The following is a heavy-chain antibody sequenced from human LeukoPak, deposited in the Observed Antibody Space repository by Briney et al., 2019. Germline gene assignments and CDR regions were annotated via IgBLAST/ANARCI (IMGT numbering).Heavy chain of an antibody. Sequence: GGSLRLSCAASGFTFSNYWMSWVRQAPGKGLEWVANIKQDGSEKHYVDSVKGRFTISRDNSKNTLYLQMNSLRAEDTAVYYCANYYYDRSGYKNWGQGTLVTVSS. D-gene: IGHD3-22*01. CDR1: GFTFSNYW. J-gene: IGHJ4*02. CDR3: ANYYYDRSGYKN. CDR2: IKQDGSEK. V-gene: IGHV3-7*03.